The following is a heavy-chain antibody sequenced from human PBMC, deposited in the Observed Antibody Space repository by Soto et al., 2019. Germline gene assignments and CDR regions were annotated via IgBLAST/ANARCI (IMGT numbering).Heavy chain of an antibody. V-gene: IGHV3-23*01. CDR1: GFMFSTTD. D-gene: IGHD3-10*01. J-gene: IGHJ5*02. CDR2: IEGSGEIT. CDR3: VKNSGWFNT. Sequence: VGSLRLSCAASGFMFSTTDMSWVRQAPGKGLEWLTTIEGSGEITYYADSVKGRFTISRDNSKSTVYLQMDSLTADDTAVYFCVKNSGWFNTWGQGTPVTVSS.